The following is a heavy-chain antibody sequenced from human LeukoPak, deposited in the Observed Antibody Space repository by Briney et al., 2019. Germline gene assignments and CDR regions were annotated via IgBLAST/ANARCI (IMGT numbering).Heavy chain of an antibody. V-gene: IGHV3-64*02. CDR2: FGNSA. D-gene: IGHD5-24*01. Sequence: GGSLRLSCAASGFTFSSYGMHWVRQAPGKGLEWVSTFGNSAHYADSVKGRFTISRDNSKNTLYLQMGSLRAEDMAVYYCARGAGYNEFDYWGQGTLVTVSS. J-gene: IGHJ4*02. CDR3: ARGAGYNEFDY. CDR1: GFTFSSYG.